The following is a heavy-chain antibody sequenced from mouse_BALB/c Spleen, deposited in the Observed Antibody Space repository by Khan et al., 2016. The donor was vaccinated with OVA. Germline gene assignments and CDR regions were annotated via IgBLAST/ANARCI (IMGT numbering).Heavy chain of an antibody. D-gene: IGHD2-3*01. CDR3: ARRRIYDGYYGGAMDY. J-gene: IGHJ4*01. CDR2: ISSGSSTI. V-gene: IGHV5-17*02. Sequence: EVELVESGGGLVQPGGSRKLSCAASGFTFSGFGMHWVRQAPEKGLEWVAYISSGSSTIYYADTVKGRFPISRDNPKNTLVLQMTSRRSEDTAMYYCARRRIYDGYYGGAMDYWGQGTSVTVSS. CDR1: GFTFSGFG.